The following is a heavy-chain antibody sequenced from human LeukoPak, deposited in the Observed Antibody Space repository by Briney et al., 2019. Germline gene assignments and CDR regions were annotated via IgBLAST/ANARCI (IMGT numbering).Heavy chain of an antibody. J-gene: IGHJ5*02. CDR2: INHGGST. V-gene: IGHV4-34*01. D-gene: IGHD3-22*01. Sequence: SETLSFTCAVYGGSFSDYYWSWLRQSPGKGLEWIGEINHGGSTNYNPSLKSRVTISLDTSKNQFSLKLSSVTAADTAVYYCARGLRRRSMIVGPRRAHWFDPWGQGTLVTVSS. CDR1: GGSFSDYY. CDR3: ARGLRRRSMIVGPRRAHWFDP.